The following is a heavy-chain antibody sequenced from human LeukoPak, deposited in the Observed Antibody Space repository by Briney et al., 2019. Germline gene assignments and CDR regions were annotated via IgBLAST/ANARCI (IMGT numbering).Heavy chain of an antibody. D-gene: IGHD2/OR15-2a*01. CDR1: GFIFSQYS. V-gene: IGHV3-48*04. Sequence: GGSLRLSCAASGFIFSQYSMNWVRQAPGKGLEWVSHIRYTGETFYADSVKGRFTISKDNAKNTVYLQMNSLRAEDTAVYYCVSFYETYWGRGTLVTVSS. CDR2: IRYTGET. CDR3: VSFYETY. J-gene: IGHJ4*02.